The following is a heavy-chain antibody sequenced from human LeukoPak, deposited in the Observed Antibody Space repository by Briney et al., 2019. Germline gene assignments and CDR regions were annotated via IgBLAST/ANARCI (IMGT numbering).Heavy chain of an antibody. V-gene: IGHV3-23*01. CDR2: ISSSGGNT. CDR3: AKLDCTSSSCPGAS. D-gene: IGHD2-2*01. Sequence: GGSLRLSCAASGFTFSRHAMTWVRQAPGKGLEWVSSISSSGGNTYHADSVKGRFTISRDNSKNTLFLQMNSLRAEDTAVYYCAKLDCTSSSCPGASWGQGTLVTVSS. CDR1: GFTFSRHA. J-gene: IGHJ5*02.